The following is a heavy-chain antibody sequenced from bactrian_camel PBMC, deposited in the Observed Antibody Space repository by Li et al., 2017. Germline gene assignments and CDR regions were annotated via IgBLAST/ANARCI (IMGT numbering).Heavy chain of an antibody. CDR2: LCFGGDNT. CDR1: GNLDITKA. V-gene: IGHV3-3*01. D-gene: IGHD3*01. J-gene: IGHJ4*01. Sequence: HVQLVESGGSSVQAGGSLKLSCQASGNLDITKAECKGWFRQAPGKEREGVAALCFGGDNTFYADSVMGRFTISHDNAKNSVDLQMNSLKPDDTAVYYCAATGQILSVAGCRTQGTQVTVS.